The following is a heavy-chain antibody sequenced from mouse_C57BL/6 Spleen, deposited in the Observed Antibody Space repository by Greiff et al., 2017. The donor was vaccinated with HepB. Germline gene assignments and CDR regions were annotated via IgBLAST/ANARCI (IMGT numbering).Heavy chain of an antibody. J-gene: IGHJ4*01. CDR3: ARGPFYGSSHYYAMDY. V-gene: IGHV1-64*01. Sequence: QVQLQQPGAELVKPGASVKLSCKASGYTFTSYWMHWVKQRPGQGLEWIGMIHPNSGSTNYNEKFKSKATLTVDKSSSTAYMQLSSLTSEDSAVYYCARGPFYGSSHYYAMDYWGQGTSVTVSS. D-gene: IGHD1-1*01. CDR1: GYTFTSYW. CDR2: IHPNSGST.